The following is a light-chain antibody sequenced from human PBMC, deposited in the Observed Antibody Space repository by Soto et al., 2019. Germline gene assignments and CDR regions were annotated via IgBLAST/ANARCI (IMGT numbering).Light chain of an antibody. CDR2: AAT. Sequence: DIPMTQSPSSVSASVGDRVTITCRASQGISRRLAWYQQKPGRAPNLLNYAATCLQSWVPSRFSGSGSGTDFTLTFRSLQPEDFATYFCQQGDCLPRTFGQGTKVEIK. CDR3: QQGDCLPRT. CDR1: QGISRR. V-gene: IGKV1-12*01. J-gene: IGKJ1*01.